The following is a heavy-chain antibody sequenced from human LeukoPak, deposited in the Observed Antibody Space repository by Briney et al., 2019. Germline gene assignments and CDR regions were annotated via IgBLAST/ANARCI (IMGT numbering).Heavy chain of an antibody. V-gene: IGHV4-59*01. CDR1: GGSISSYY. D-gene: IGHD2-15*01. J-gene: IGHJ6*03. CDR3: ARTTEGYCRGRSCYSYYYYMDV. Sequence: SETLSLTCTVSGGSISSYYWSWIRQPPGKGLEWIGYIHYSGSTNYNPSLKSRVTISVDTSKNQFSLKLSSVTAADTAVYYCARTTEGYCRGRSCYSYYYYMDVWGKGTTVTISS. CDR2: IHYSGST.